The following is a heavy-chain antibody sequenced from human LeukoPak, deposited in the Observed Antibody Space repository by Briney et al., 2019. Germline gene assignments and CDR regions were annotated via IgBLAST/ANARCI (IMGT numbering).Heavy chain of an antibody. CDR2: IIPIFGTA. V-gene: IGHV1-69*13. J-gene: IGHJ6*04. CDR1: GGTFSSYA. Sequence: ASVKVSCKASGGTFSSYAISWVRQAPGQGPEWMGGIIPIFGTANYAQKFQGRVTITADESTSTAYMELSSLRSEDTAVYYCARNVGRVVAATGYGMDVWGKGTTVTVSS. CDR3: ARNVGRVVAATGYGMDV. D-gene: IGHD2-15*01.